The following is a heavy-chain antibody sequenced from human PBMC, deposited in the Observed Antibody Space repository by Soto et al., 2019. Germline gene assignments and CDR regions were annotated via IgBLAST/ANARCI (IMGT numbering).Heavy chain of an antibody. V-gene: IGHV1-18*01. D-gene: IGHD2-15*01. CDR1: GYTLTADG. Sequence: ASVKVSCKSSGYTLTADGVGWVRQAHGQGLEWMGWISPYNGNRNYAQRLQGRVTLTTDTSTKTAYMELMSLRSDDTALYYCAREDGYCSGGSCHSGGWLEPWGQGTLVTVSS. J-gene: IGHJ5*02. CDR3: AREDGYCSGGSCHSGGWLEP. CDR2: ISPYNGNR.